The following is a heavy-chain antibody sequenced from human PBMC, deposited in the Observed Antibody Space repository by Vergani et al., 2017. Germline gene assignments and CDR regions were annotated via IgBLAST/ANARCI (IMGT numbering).Heavy chain of an antibody. CDR3: AKATWGVTTIDY. Sequence: EVQLVESGGGLVKPGGSLRLSCAASGFTFSSYSMNWVRQAPGKGLEWVSSISSSSSYIYYADSVKGRFTISRDNAKNSLYLQMNSLRAEDTAVYYCAKATWGVTTIDYWGQGTLVTVSS. CDR2: ISSSSSYI. V-gene: IGHV3-21*04. J-gene: IGHJ4*02. D-gene: IGHD4-17*01. CDR1: GFTFSSYS.